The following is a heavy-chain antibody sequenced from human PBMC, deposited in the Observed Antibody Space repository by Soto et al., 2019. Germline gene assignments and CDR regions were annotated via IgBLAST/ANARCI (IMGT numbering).Heavy chain of an antibody. CDR3: AKGDYVILTGPDY. CDR1: GFTFSSYG. V-gene: IGHV3-30*18. CDR2: ISYDGSNK. D-gene: IGHD3-9*01. Sequence: QVQLVESGGGVVQPGRSLRLSCAASGFTFSSYGMHWVRQAPGKGLEWVAVISYDGSNKYYADSVKGRFTISRDNSKNTLYLQMNSLRAEDTAVYYCAKGDYVILTGPDYWGQGTLVTVSS. J-gene: IGHJ4*02.